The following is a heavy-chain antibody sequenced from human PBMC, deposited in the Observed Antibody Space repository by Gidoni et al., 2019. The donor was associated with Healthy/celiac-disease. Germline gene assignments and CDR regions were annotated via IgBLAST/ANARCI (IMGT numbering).Heavy chain of an antibody. J-gene: IGHJ4*02. Sequence: EVQLLESGGGLVQPGGSLRLSCAASGFTFRSYAMSWVRQAPGKGLEWVSAISGSGGSTYYADSVKGRFTISRDNSKNTLYLQMNSLRAEDTAVYYCAKSFQPPDTAMVPYFDYWGQGTLVTVSS. CDR3: AKSFQPPDTAMVPYFDY. V-gene: IGHV3-23*01. CDR1: GFTFRSYA. CDR2: ISGSGGST. D-gene: IGHD5-18*01.